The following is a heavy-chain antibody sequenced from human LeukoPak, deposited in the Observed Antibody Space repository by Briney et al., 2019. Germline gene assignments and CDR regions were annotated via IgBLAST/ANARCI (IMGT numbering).Heavy chain of an antibody. CDR3: ARQPRGTVVFDY. CDR1: GYSYTNYW. Sequence: GESLKTSCKGSGYSYTNYWNSWVRQMPGKGLEWMGRIDPSDSYINHSPSFQGHVSISADKSVGTAYLQWSSLKASDSAMYYCARQPRGTVVFDYWGQGTLVTVSS. CDR2: IDPSDSYI. J-gene: IGHJ4*02. V-gene: IGHV5-10-1*01. D-gene: IGHD4-23*01.